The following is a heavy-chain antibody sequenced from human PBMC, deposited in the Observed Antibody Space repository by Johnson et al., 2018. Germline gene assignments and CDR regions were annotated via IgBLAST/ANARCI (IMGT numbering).Heavy chain of an antibody. CDR3: ARDGAPYYYYMDV. V-gene: IGHV3-33*01. CDR1: GFTFSSYG. CDR2: IWYDGSNK. D-gene: IGHD3-16*01. J-gene: IGHJ6*03. Sequence: QVQLVESGGGVVQPGRSLRLSCAASGFTFSSYGMHWVRKAPGKGLEWVAVIWYDGSNKYYADSVKGRFTISRDNSKNTLYLQVNSLRAEDTAVYYCARDGAPYYYYMDVWGKGTTVTVSS.